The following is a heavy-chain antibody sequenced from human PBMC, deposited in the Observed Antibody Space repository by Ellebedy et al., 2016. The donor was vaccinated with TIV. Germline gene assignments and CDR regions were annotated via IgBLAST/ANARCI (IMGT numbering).Heavy chain of an antibody. D-gene: IGHD3-3*01. CDR1: GYTFTSYG. Sequence: ASVQVSCKASGYTFTSYGISWVRQAPGQGLEWMGWINPNSGGTNYAQKFQGRVTMTRDTSISTAYMELSRLRSDDTAVYYCARGSFYDWRVAGYWGQGTLVTVSS. CDR2: INPNSGGT. V-gene: IGHV1-2*02. J-gene: IGHJ4*02. CDR3: ARGSFYDWRVAGY.